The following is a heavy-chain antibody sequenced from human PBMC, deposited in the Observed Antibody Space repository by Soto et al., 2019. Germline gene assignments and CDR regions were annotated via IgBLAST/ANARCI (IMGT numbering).Heavy chain of an antibody. CDR2: ISDGDGAT. CDR1: GFAFSDYA. Sequence: EVHLLESGGGLVQPGGSLRLSCAASGFAFSDYAMTWVRQAPGKGLEWVSDISDGDGATHYADSVKGRFTISRDDSKNTLYLQMDSLRAEDAAVYYCAKGRTLFDFWGQGTLVTVSS. V-gene: IGHV3-23*01. CDR3: AKGRTLFDF. J-gene: IGHJ4*02.